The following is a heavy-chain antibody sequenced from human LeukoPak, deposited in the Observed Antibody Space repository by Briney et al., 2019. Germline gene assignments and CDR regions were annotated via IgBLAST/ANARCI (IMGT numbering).Heavy chain of an antibody. D-gene: IGHD6-19*01. Sequence: PGGSLRLSCVASGFTFNTYAMYWVRQAPGKGLEWVSGVFGSGGNAHYADSVKGRFTISRDNSKNTVYLEMSSLRAEDTAIYYCGKTTTGYSSGQKPAWPVDYWGQGTLVTVSS. CDR2: VFGSGGNA. J-gene: IGHJ4*02. CDR1: GFTFNTYA. CDR3: GKTTTGYSSGQKPAWPVDY. V-gene: IGHV3-23*01.